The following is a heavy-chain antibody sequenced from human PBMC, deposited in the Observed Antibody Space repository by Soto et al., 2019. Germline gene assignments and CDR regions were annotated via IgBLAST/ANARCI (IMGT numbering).Heavy chain of an antibody. J-gene: IGHJ5*02. V-gene: IGHV3-30-3*01. CDR1: GFTFSSYA. Sequence: PGGSLRLSCAASGFTFSSYAMHWVRQAPGKGLEWVAVISYDGSNKYYADSVKGRFTISRDNSKNTLYLQMNSLRAEDTAVYYCARVGTKYYYDSSGYYHWGQGNLVTVSS. D-gene: IGHD3-22*01. CDR2: ISYDGSNK. CDR3: ARVGTKYYYDSSGYYH.